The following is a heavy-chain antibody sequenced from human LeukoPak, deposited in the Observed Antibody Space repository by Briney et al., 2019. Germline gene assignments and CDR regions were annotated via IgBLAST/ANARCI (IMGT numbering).Heavy chain of an antibody. CDR2: IDHSGST. J-gene: IGHJ4*02. D-gene: IGHD6-19*01. CDR1: GYSISSGYY. V-gene: IGHV4-38-2*02. Sequence: SETLSLTCTVSGYSISSGYYWGWIRQPPGNGLEWTGSIDHSGSTYYNPSLKSRITISLDTSKNQFSLNLSSVTAADTAVYYCARDSALAQAVMFDYRGQGTLVTVSS. CDR3: ARDSALAQAVMFDY.